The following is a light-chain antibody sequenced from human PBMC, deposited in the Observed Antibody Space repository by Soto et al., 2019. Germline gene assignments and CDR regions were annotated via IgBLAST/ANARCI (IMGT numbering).Light chain of an antibody. V-gene: IGKV2-30*01. CDR2: NVS. Sequence: VVMTQSPLSLPVTLGQPASISCRSSQSLVSSDGNTYLNWFQQRPGQSPRRLIYNVSNRDSGVPERFSGSGSGTDFTLKISRVEAEDVGVYYCMQGTHWPPTFGGGTKVEIK. CDR3: MQGTHWPPT. CDR1: QSLVSSDGNTY. J-gene: IGKJ4*01.